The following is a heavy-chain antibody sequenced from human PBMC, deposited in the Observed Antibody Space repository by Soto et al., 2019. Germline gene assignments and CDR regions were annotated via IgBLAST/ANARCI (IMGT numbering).Heavy chain of an antibody. J-gene: IGHJ5*02. CDR2: ISLYSDGT. CDR3: ARVVTGHEACFGP. CDR1: GYTFSNYG. V-gene: IGHV1-18*01. D-gene: IGHD2-2*01. Sequence: ASVKVSCKTSGYTFSNYGITWVRQAPGQPLEWLGWISLYSDGTNYAQKFQGRVSMTTDTSTTTAYMELRSLRSDDTAVYYCARVVTGHEACFGPWGQGTLVTVSS.